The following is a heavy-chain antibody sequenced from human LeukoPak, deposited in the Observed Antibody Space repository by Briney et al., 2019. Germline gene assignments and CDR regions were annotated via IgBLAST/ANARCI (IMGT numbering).Heavy chain of an antibody. Sequence: SETLSLTCTVSGGSISSYYWSWIRQPAGKGLEGIGRIYTSGSTNYNPSLKSRVTMSVDTSKNQFSLKLSSVTAADTAVYYCARDGTNAMVRGPTDYWGQGTLVTVSS. D-gene: IGHD3-10*01. CDR2: IYTSGST. CDR1: GGSISSYY. CDR3: ARDGTNAMVRGPTDY. V-gene: IGHV4-4*07. J-gene: IGHJ4*02.